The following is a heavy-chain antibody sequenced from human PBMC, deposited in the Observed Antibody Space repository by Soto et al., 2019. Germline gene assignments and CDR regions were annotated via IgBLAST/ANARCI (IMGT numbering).Heavy chain of an antibody. CDR1: GYTFTSYY. D-gene: IGHD2-15*01. V-gene: IGHV1-46*01. Sequence: ASVKVSCTASGYTFTSYYMHWVRQAPGQGLEWMGIINPSGGSTSYAQKFQGRVTMTRDTSTSTVYMELSSLRSEDTAVYYCARDLDWSGGSCYSYYFDYWGQGTLVTVSS. CDR2: INPSGGST. J-gene: IGHJ4*02. CDR3: ARDLDWSGGSCYSYYFDY.